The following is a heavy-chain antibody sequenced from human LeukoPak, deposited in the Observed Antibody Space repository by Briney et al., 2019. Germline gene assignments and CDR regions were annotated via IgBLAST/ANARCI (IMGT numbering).Heavy chain of an antibody. V-gene: IGHV4-59*08. CDR2: IYYSGST. CDR3: ARQSGSYGPDFDY. J-gene: IGHJ4*02. CDR1: GGSISSYY. Sequence: SETLSLTCTVSGGSISSYYWSWIRQSPGKGLEWIGYIYYSGSTNYNPSLKSRVTISVDTSKNQFSPKLSSVTAADTAVYYCARQSGSYGPDFDYWGQGTLVTVSS. D-gene: IGHD1-26*01.